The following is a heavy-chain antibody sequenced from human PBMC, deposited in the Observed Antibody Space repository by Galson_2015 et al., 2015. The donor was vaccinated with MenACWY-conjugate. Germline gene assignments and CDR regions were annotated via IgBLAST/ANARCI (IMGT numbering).Heavy chain of an antibody. D-gene: IGHD2-15*01. CDR1: GYTFTAYA. Sequence: SVKVSCKASGYTFTAYAMHWVRQAPGQRLEWMGGINPANGNTKYSHIFQGRLTFTRDSSASTVYMKLSSLRSEDTAMFYCVREIIVGVPGVLRGGYFDVWGQGTLVTVSS. J-gene: IGHJ4*03. V-gene: IGHV1-3*01. CDR2: INPANGNT. CDR3: VREIIVGVPGVLRGGYFDV.